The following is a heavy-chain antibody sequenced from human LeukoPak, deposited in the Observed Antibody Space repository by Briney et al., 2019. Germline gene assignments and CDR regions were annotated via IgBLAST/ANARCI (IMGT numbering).Heavy chain of an antibody. CDR1: GGSISSYY. CDR2: IYYSGST. Sequence: PSETLSLTCAVSGGSISSYYWSWIRQPPGKGLEWIGDIYYSGSTYYNPSLKSRVTISLETSKNQFSLKLRSVTAADTAVYYCAGHHPRNTVDFWGQGTLVTVSS. V-gene: IGHV4-59*08. CDR3: AGHHPRNTVDF. J-gene: IGHJ4*02. D-gene: IGHD2/OR15-2a*01.